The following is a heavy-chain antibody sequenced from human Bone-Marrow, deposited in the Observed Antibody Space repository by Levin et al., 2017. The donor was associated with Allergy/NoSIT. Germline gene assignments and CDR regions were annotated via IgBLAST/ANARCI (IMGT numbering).Heavy chain of an antibody. D-gene: IGHD3-16*02. V-gene: IGHV3-23*01. J-gene: IGHJ4*02. CDR1: GFTLSSYA. Sequence: GGSLRLSCAASGFTLSSYAMNWVRQAPGKGLEWVSTITSSRGRSYTHYADSVKGRFTISRDDSRSTLYLQMNSLRAEDTAVYYCVRDVYRYSYNWGQGDLVTVSS. CDR3: VRDVYRYSYN. CDR2: ITSSRGRSYT.